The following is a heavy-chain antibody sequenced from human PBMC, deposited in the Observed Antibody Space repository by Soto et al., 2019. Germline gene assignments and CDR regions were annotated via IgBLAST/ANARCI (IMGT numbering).Heavy chain of an antibody. CDR3: ARSVVPAGEDAFDI. D-gene: IGHD2-2*01. J-gene: IGHJ3*02. V-gene: IGHV1-46*02. CDR2: INPNGGST. Sequence: AAVKGSCKASGYTFNSYYMHWVRQAPGQGLEWMGIINPNGGSTSYAQKFQGRVTMTKDTSTSTVYMELSSLRSEDTAVYYCARSVVPAGEDAFDIWGKGTTVTVS. CDR1: GYTFNSYY.